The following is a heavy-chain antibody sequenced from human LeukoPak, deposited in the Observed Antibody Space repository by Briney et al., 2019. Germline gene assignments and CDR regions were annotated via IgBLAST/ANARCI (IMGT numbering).Heavy chain of an antibody. J-gene: IGHJ4*02. CDR1: GGSISSYY. Sequence: PSETLSLTCSVSGGSISSYYWNWLRPPPGKGLEWIGYISDNGRTNYNPSLESRATISLDTSKNQFSLKLSSVTAADTAVYYCARHLDYDSSGYPFDYWGQGTLVTVSS. CDR3: ARHLDYDSSGYPFDY. D-gene: IGHD3-22*01. CDR2: ISDNGRT. V-gene: IGHV4-59*08.